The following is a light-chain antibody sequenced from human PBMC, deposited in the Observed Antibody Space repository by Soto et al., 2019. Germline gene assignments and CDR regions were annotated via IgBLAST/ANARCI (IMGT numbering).Light chain of an antibody. CDR3: QTWGTGIHYV. J-gene: IGLJ1*01. CDR2: LNSDGSH. V-gene: IGLV4-69*01. Sequence: QLVLTQSPSASASLGASVKLTCTLSSGHSSYAIAWHPQQPEKGPRYLMKLNSDGSHSKGDGIPDRFSGSSSGAERYLTISNLQSEDEADYYCQTWGTGIHYVFGTGTKLTVL. CDR1: SGHSSYA.